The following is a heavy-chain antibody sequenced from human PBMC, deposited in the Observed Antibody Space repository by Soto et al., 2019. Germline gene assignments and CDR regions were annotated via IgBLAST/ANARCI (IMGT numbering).Heavy chain of an antibody. CDR3: ARLSGSGYVWDYFDY. CDR1: CGSISSSNC. J-gene: IGHJ4*02. CDR2: IYHSGST. D-gene: IGHD3-10*01. Sequence: SDTLSLTFDVSCGSISSSNCLSFFLQPPGKGLEWIGEIYHSGSTNYNPSLKSRVTISVDKSKNQFSLKLSSVTAADTAVYYCARLSGSGYVWDYFDYWGQGTLVTVSS. V-gene: IGHV4-4*02.